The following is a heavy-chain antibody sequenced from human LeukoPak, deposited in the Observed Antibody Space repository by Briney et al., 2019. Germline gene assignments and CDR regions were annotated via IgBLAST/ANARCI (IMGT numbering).Heavy chain of an antibody. D-gene: IGHD3-22*01. Sequence: GGSLRLSCAASGFTFSSYAMSWVRQAPWKGLEWVSAISGSGGSTYYADSVKGRFTISRDNSKNTLYLQMNSLRAEDTAVYYCAKADARYYYDPYGSRYFQHWGQGTLVTVSS. J-gene: IGHJ1*01. CDR3: AKADARYYYDPYGSRYFQH. V-gene: IGHV3-23*01. CDR2: ISGSGGST. CDR1: GFTFSSYA.